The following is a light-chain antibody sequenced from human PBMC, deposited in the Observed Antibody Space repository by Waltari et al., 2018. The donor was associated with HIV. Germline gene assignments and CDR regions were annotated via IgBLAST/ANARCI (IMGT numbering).Light chain of an antibody. CDR1: SSDVGVYDY. V-gene: IGLV2-14*01. Sequence: QSALTQPASVSGSPGQSITISCTGTSSDVGVYDYVSWYQQHPGKAPELMIFEVSYRPSWVSSRVSGSKSGNTASLTISGLRAEDEADYYCSSYTTSSTLVVFGGGTRLTVL. CDR2: EVS. J-gene: IGLJ3*02. CDR3: SSYTTSSTLVV.